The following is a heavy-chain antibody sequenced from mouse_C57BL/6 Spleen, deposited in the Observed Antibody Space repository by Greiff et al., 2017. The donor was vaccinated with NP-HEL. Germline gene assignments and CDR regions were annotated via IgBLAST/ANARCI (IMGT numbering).Heavy chain of an antibody. V-gene: IGHV1-80*01. CDR1: GYAFSSYW. D-gene: IGHD4-1*01. CDR3: APAGTGWYFDV. J-gene: IGHJ1*03. Sequence: QVQLQQSGAELVKPGASVKISCKASGYAFSSYWMNWVKQRPGKGLEWIGQIYPGDGGTNYNGKFKGKATLTADKSSSTAYMQLSSLTSEDAAVYFCAPAGTGWYFDVWGTGTTLTVSS. CDR2: IYPGDGGT.